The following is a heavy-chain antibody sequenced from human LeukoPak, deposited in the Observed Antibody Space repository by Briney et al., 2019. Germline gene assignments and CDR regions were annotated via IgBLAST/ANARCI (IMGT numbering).Heavy chain of an antibody. CDR3: ARVVGASHHTVDY. CDR2: IYSGDRI. D-gene: IGHD1-26*01. V-gene: IGHV3-23*03. Sequence: PGGSLRLSCTASGFTFSSYGMNWVRQAPGKGLEWLSLIYSGDRIYHADSVKGRFTVSRDDSENTLSLQMNSLRVEDTALYFCARVVGASHHTVDYWGQGALVTVSS. J-gene: IGHJ4*02. CDR1: GFTFSSYG.